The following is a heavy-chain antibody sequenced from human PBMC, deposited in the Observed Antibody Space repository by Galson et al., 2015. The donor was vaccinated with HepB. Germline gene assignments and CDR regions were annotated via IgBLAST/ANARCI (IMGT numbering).Heavy chain of an antibody. J-gene: IGHJ2*01. D-gene: IGHD2-2*01. V-gene: IGHV4-59*08. Sequence: SETLSLTCTVSGGSISSYYWSWIRQPPGKGLEWIGYIYYSGSTNYNPSLKSRVTISVDTSKNQFSLKLSSVTAADTAVYYCARQVRVVVPAAQSSWYFDLWGRGTLVTVSS. CDR1: GGSISSYY. CDR3: ARQVRVVVPAAQSSWYFDL. CDR2: IYYSGST.